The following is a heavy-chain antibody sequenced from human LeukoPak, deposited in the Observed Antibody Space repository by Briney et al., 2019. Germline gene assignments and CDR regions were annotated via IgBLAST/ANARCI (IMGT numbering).Heavy chain of an antibody. CDR2: IYYSGST. Sequence: SETLSLTCTVSGGSISSYYWSWLRQPPGKGLEWIGYIYYSGSTNYNPSLKSRVTISVDTSKNQFSLKLSSVTAADTAVYYCARGKTTVTRPGSFYYYYYYMDVWGKGTTVTVSS. V-gene: IGHV4-59*01. D-gene: IGHD4-17*01. CDR3: ARGKTTVTRPGSFYYYYYYMDV. J-gene: IGHJ6*03. CDR1: GGSISSYY.